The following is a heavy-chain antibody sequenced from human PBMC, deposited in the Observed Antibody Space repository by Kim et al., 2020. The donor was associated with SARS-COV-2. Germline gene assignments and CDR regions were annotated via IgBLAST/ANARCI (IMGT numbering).Heavy chain of an antibody. CDR1: GGSISSSSYY. CDR2: IYYSGST. V-gene: IGHV4-39*07. J-gene: IGHJ5*02. CDR3: ARDAGIVVVPAALSGNWFDP. Sequence: SETLCLTCTVSGGSISSSSYYWGWIRQPPGKGLEWIGSIYYSGSTYYNPSLKSRVTISVDTSKNQFSLKLSSVTAADTAVYYCARDAGIVVVPAALSGNWFDPWGQGTLVTVSS. D-gene: IGHD2-2*01.